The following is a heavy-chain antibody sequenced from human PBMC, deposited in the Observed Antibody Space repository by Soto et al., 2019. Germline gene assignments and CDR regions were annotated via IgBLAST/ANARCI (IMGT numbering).Heavy chain of an antibody. CDR3: ARDMGKMATLDY. Sequence: EVQLVESGGGLVQPGGSLRLSCAVSGFTFSNYWMNWVRQAPGKGLEWVANINQDGSEKSCVDSVKDRFTISRDNAENSLYLQVNSLRAEDTAVYYCARDMGKMATLDYWGQGTLVTVSS. D-gene: IGHD5-12*01. CDR1: GFTFSNYW. CDR2: INQDGSEK. J-gene: IGHJ4*02. V-gene: IGHV3-7*03.